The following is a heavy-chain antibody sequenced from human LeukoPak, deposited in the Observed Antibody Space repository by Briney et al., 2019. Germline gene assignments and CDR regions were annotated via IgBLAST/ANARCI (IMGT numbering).Heavy chain of an antibody. D-gene: IGHD2-8*01. J-gene: IGHJ6*03. Sequence: GGSLRLSCAASGFTFSSYSMSWVRQAPGKGLEWVANIKQDRSEKYYVDSVKGRFTISRDNAKNSLYLQMNSLRAEDTAVYYCARDNSGVYAIPGGRYYYYMDVWGKGTTVTVSS. CDR3: ARDNSGVYAIPGGRYYYYMDV. CDR2: IKQDRSEK. V-gene: IGHV3-7*01. CDR1: GFTFSSYS.